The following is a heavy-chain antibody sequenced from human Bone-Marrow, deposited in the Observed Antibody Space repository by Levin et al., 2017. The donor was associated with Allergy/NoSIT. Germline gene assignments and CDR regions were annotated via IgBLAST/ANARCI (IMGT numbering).Heavy chain of an antibody. CDR2: INPNSGGT. Sequence: GGSLRLSCKASGYTFTGYYMHWVRQAPGQGLEWMGRINPNSGGTNYAQKFQGRVTMTRDTSISTAYMELSRLRSDDTAVYYCLTLYDFWSGYTPHDAFDIWGQGTMVTVSS. J-gene: IGHJ3*02. D-gene: IGHD3-3*01. V-gene: IGHV1-2*06. CDR1: GYTFTGYY. CDR3: LTLYDFWSGYTPHDAFDI.